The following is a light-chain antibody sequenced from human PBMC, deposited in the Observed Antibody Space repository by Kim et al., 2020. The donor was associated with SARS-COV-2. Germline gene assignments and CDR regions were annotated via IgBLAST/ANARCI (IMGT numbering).Light chain of an antibody. CDR1: QVISNY. CDR3: QQYDSVPWT. CDR2: DAS. V-gene: IGKV1-27*01. J-gene: IGKJ1*01. Sequence: DIQLTQSPSSLSASVGDGVTIACRAEQVISNYLAWYQRKPGRPPTLLIYDASGLQSGVPSRFSGSRSGTDFTLTISSLQPEDVGTYYCQQYDSVPWTFGQGTKVDIK.